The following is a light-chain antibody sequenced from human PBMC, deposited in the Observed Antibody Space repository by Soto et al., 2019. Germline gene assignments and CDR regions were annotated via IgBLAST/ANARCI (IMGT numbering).Light chain of an antibody. CDR1: SSDVGGYNY. CDR2: DVS. Sequence: QSVLTQPASVSGSPGQSITISCTGTSSDVGGYNYVSWYQQHPGKAPKLMIYDVSNRPSGVSNRFSGSKSGNTASLTISGLQAEDEADYYCGSYTSSSTIFGTGTKVTV. CDR3: GSYTSSSTI. V-gene: IGLV2-14*01. J-gene: IGLJ1*01.